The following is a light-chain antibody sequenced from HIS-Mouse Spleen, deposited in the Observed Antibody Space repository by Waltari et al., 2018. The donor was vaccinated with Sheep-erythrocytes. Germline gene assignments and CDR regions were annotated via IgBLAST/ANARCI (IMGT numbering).Light chain of an antibody. Sequence: EIVMTHSPATLSVSPGERATLSCRASQSVSSNLAWYQQKPGQAPRLLIYGASTRATGIPARFSGRGYGTRCIFTISSMQSEGFAVYCCQQYMNWCRKFGQGSKVEIK. J-gene: IGKJ1*01. CDR1: QSVSSN. CDR2: GAS. CDR3: QQYMNWCRK. V-gene: IGKV3-15*01.